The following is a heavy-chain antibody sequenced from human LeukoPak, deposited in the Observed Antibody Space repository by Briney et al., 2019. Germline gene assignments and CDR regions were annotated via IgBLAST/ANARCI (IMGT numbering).Heavy chain of an antibody. CDR1: GFTFSSYG. V-gene: IGHV3-23*01. CDR2: ISGSGGST. D-gene: IGHD4-23*01. CDR3: AKVGGTTVEGYNWFDP. Sequence: GRSLRLSCAASGFTFSSYGMHWVRQAPGKGLEWVSAISGSGGSTYYADSVKGRFTISRDNSKNTLYLQMNSLRAEDTAVYYCAKVGGTTVEGYNWFDPWGQGTLVTVSS. J-gene: IGHJ5*02.